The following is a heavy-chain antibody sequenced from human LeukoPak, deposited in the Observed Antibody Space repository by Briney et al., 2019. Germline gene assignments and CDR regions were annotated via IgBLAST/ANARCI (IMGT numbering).Heavy chain of an antibody. J-gene: IGHJ4*01. V-gene: IGHV4-39*01. CDR2: IYYGGST. CDR1: GGSVSSSTYY. D-gene: IGHD4-17*01. CDR3: ARRTYYGDFDY. Sequence: SETLSLTCTVSGGSVSSSTYYWGWIRQPPGKGLEWIGSIYYGGSTYYNPSLNSRVTVSVDTSKNQFSLKLSSVSAADTAVYYCARRTYYGDFDYWGQEPWSPSPQ.